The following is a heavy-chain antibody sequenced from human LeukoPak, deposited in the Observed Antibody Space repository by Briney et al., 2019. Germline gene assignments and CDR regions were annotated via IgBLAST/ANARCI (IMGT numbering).Heavy chain of an antibody. CDR2: INHSVRT. V-gene: IGHV4-34*01. Sequence: SETLSLTCAVYGGSFSGYYWSWIRQPPGKGLEWIGEINHSVRTNYNPSLKSRVTISVDTSKNQFSLKLSSVTAADTAVYYCAKVKRGHTVTVDYWGQGTLVTVSS. J-gene: IGHJ4*02. CDR3: AKVKRGHTVTVDY. CDR1: GGSFSGYY. D-gene: IGHD4-17*01.